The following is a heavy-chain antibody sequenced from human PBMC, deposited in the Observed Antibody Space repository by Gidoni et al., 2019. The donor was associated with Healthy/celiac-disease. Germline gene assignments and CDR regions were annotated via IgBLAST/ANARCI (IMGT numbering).Heavy chain of an antibody. J-gene: IGHJ6*02. CDR2: INHSGST. CDR1: GGSFSGYY. D-gene: IGHD4-17*01. Sequence: QVQLQQWGAGLLKPSETLSLTCAVYGGSFSGYYWSWIRQPPGKGLEWIGEINHSGSTNYNPSLKSRVTISVDTSKNQFSLKLSSVTAADTAVYYCARGPRSLAYYYGMDVWGQGTTVTVSS. V-gene: IGHV4-34*01. CDR3: ARGPRSLAYYYGMDV.